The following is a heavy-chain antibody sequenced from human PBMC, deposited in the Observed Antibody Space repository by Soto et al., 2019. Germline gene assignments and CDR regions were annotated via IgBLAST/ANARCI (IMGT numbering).Heavy chain of an antibody. V-gene: IGHV4-31*03. D-gene: IGHD3-10*01. J-gene: IGHJ6*02. CDR3: ASGFTGARYGMDV. Sequence: SETLSLTGTVSGCSISSGSYCWSWIRQHPGKGLEWIGYIYYSGSSYYNPYLKSRVTISVDTSKNQFSLKLSSVTAADTAVYYCASGFTGARYGMDVWGQGTPVTVSS. CDR1: GCSISSGSYC. CDR2: IYYSGSS.